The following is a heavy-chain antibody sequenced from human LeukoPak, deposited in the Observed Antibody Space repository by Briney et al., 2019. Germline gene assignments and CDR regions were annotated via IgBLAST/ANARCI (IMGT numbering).Heavy chain of an antibody. Sequence: ASVKVSCKASGYTFTSYGISWVRQAPGQGLEWMGWISAYNGNTNYAQKLQGRVTMTTDTPTSTAYMELRSLRSDDTAVYYCARGGRYYDILTGYFFSSYYYYGMDVWGQGTTVTVSS. CDR1: GYTFTSYG. V-gene: IGHV1-18*01. D-gene: IGHD3-9*01. CDR2: ISAYNGNT. J-gene: IGHJ6*02. CDR3: ARGGRYYDILTGYFFSSYYYYGMDV.